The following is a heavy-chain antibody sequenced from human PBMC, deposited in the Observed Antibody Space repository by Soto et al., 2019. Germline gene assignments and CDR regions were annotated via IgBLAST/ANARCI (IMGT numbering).Heavy chain of an antibody. CDR1: GGPFITYA. Sequence: GGSLRVSWAAAGGPFITYAMSWVRQAPGKGLEWVSTITTSGGNTYYADSVQGRFTISRDNSKNTLYLQMNSLRAEDTAVYYCAGRYCTNGVCYTNYYYYIDVWGKGTTVTVSS. V-gene: IGHV3-23*01. D-gene: IGHD2-8*01. CDR3: AGRYCTNGVCYTNYYYYIDV. J-gene: IGHJ6*03. CDR2: ITTSGGNT.